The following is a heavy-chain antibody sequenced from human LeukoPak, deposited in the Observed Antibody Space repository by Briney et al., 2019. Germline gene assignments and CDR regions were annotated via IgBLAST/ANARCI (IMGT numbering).Heavy chain of an antibody. Sequence: PGGSLRLSCAASGFTVSSNYMSWVRQAPGKGLEWVSVIYSGGSTYYADSVKGRFTIPRDNSKNTLYLQMNSLRAEDTAVYYCARTAMVLFDYWGQGTLVTVSS. D-gene: IGHD5-18*01. V-gene: IGHV3-66*01. CDR3: ARTAMVLFDY. CDR2: IYSGGST. CDR1: GFTVSSNY. J-gene: IGHJ4*02.